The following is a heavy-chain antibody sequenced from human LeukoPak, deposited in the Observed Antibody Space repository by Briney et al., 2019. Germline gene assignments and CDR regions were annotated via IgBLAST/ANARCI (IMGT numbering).Heavy chain of an antibody. V-gene: IGHV3-13*01. CDR3: ARGPIAAAGFDY. J-gene: IGHJ4*02. Sequence: PGGSLRLSCAASGFTFSSYDMHWVRQATGKGLEWVSAIATAGDTYYPGSVKGRFTISSENAKNSLYLQMNSLRAGDTAVYYCARGPIAAAGFDYWGQGTLVTVSS. CDR2: IATAGDT. CDR1: GFTFSSYD. D-gene: IGHD6-13*01.